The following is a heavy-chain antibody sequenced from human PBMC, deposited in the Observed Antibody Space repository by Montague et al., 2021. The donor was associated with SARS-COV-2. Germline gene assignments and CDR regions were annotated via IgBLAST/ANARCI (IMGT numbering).Heavy chain of an antibody. CDR1: GGSMSGYY. CDR3: ASAQNTCFIANCVNYFDV. Sequence: SETLSLTCEVSGGSMSGYYWTWIRQSPGKGLEWIGYVHYTGSTKYNPSLKPRVSLSLNTPKNHFSLHLSSVTAADTAIYFCASAQNTCFIANCVNYFDVWGLGALVTVSS. D-gene: IGHD1-1*01. V-gene: IGHV4-59*01. CDR2: VHYTGST. J-gene: IGHJ4*02.